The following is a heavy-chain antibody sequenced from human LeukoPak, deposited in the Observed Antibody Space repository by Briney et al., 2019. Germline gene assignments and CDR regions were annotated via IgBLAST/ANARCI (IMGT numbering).Heavy chain of an antibody. Sequence: PGGSLRLSCAASGFTFNIYSMNWVRQAPGKGLEWISYITSNLATIRYADSVRGRFTISRDNAGKSLFLHMNSLRDDDTAVYYCARSVGGHFDYWGQGTLVTVSS. V-gene: IGHV3-48*02. CDR3: ARSVGGHFDY. D-gene: IGHD3-16*01. CDR1: GFTFNIYS. CDR2: ITSNLATI. J-gene: IGHJ4*02.